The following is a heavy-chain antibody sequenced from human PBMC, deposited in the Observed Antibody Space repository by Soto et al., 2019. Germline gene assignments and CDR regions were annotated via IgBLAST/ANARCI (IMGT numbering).Heavy chain of an antibody. Sequence: GGSLRLSCAASGFTFSSYGMHWVRQAPGKGLEWVAVIWYDGSNKYYADSVKGRFTISRDNSKNTLYLQMNSLRAEDTAVYYCARERWDCSSTSCPVDYWGQGTLVTVSS. J-gene: IGHJ4*02. CDR1: GFTFSSYG. CDR2: IWYDGSNK. CDR3: ARERWDCSSTSCPVDY. D-gene: IGHD2-2*01. V-gene: IGHV3-33*01.